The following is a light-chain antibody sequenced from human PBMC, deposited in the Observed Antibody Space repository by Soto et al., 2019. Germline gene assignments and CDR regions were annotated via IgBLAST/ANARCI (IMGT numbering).Light chain of an antibody. CDR3: QQYEDLLLA. Sequence: DIQMTQSPSSLSASVGDRVTITCQASQDIRHYLNWYQLKPGKAPKLLIYDASNLETGVPSRFRGRGSGTDFTFTISSLQPEDIATYYCQQYEDLLLAFGGGTKVEIK. CDR2: DAS. V-gene: IGKV1-33*01. J-gene: IGKJ4*01. CDR1: QDIRHY.